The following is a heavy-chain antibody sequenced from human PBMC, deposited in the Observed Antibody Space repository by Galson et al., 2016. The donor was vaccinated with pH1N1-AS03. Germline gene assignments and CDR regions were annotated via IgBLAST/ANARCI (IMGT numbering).Heavy chain of an antibody. CDR2: IYHIGRS. V-gene: IGHV4-38-2*01. CDR3: ARFEWSDSYCDY. J-gene: IGHJ4*02. CDR1: GFTVSSGYH. D-gene: IGHD3-3*01. Sequence: LRLSCAATGFTVSSGYHMSWIRQAPGKALEYIGNIYHIGRSYYNLSLKSRVTISRDTSKNQLSLKVRSVTAADTAVYYCARFEWSDSYCDYWGQGMLVTVSS.